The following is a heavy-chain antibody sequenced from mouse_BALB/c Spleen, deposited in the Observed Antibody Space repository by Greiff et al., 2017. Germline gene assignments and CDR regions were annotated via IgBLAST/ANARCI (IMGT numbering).Heavy chain of an antibody. D-gene: IGHD2-1*01. CDR1: GYTFTSYW. CDR3: ARDGNYVPFAY. J-gene: IGHJ3*01. V-gene: IGHV1-87*01. CDR2: IYPGDGDT. Sequence: LQQSGAELARPGASVKLSCKASGYTFTSYWMQWVKQRPGQGLEWIGAIYPGDGDTRYTQKFKGKATLTADKSSSTAYMQLSSLASEDSAVYYCARDGNYVPFAYWGQGTLVTVSA.